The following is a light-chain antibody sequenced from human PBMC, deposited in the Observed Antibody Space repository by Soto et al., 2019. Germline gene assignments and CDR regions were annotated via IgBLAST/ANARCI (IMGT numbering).Light chain of an antibody. CDR3: QQYTSYSSNSWT. CDR1: QSISIW. CDR2: KAS. J-gene: IGKJ1*01. Sequence: DIQMTQSPSTLSASVGDRVTITCRASQSISIWLAWYQQKPGKAPKLLIYKASSLESGVPSRFSGSGSGTEFTLTISSLQPDDFATYYCQQYTSYSSNSWTFGQGTKVEFK. V-gene: IGKV1-5*03.